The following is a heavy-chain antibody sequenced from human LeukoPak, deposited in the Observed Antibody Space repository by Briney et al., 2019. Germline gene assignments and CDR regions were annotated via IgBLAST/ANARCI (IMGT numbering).Heavy chain of an antibody. Sequence: GGSLRLSCAASGFTFSGYGMHWVRQAPGKGPEWVAVISYDGNAKYYADSVKGRFTISRDNAKNTLYLQMDSLIVEDTAVYYCAKQTTMVRGVIDYWGQGSLVTVSS. CDR1: GFTFSGYG. CDR3: AKQTTMVRGVIDY. CDR2: ISYDGNAK. J-gene: IGHJ4*02. V-gene: IGHV3-30*18. D-gene: IGHD3-10*01.